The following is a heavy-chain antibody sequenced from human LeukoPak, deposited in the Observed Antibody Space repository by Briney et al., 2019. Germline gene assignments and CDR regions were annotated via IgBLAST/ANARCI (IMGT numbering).Heavy chain of an antibody. CDR3: ARDRYYYDSSGYYYIDY. D-gene: IGHD3-22*01. CDR1: GGSFSGYY. Sequence: PSETLSLTCAVYGGSFSGYYWSWIRQPPGKGLEWIGEINHSGSTNYNPSLKSRVTMSVDTSKNQFSLKLSSVTAADTAVYYCARDRYYYDSSGYYYIDYWGQGTLVTVSS. J-gene: IGHJ4*02. CDR2: INHSGST. V-gene: IGHV4-34*01.